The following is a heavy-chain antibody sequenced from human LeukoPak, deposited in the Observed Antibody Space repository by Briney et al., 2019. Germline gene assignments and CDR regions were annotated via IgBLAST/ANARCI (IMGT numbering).Heavy chain of an antibody. CDR1: GYTFTSYD. V-gene: IGHV1-8*01. D-gene: IGHD3-10*01. Sequence: ASVKVSCKASGYTFTSYDINWVRQATGQGLEWMGWMNPNSGNTNYAQKLQGRVTMTTDTSTSTAYMELRSLRSDDTAVYYCARGWFGEFGDYWGQGTLVTVSS. CDR2: MNPNSGNT. J-gene: IGHJ4*02. CDR3: ARGWFGEFGDY.